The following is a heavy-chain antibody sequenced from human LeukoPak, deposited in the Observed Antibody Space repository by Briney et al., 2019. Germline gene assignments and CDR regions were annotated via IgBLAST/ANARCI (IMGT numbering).Heavy chain of an antibody. CDR1: GGSIRSYH. CDR2: INSRGDT. CDR3: TKTTSNGSADY. J-gene: IGHJ4*02. D-gene: IGHD2-8*01. V-gene: IGHV4-59*08. Sequence: SETLSLTCTGSGGSIRSYHWSWIRQSPGKALEWIAYINSRGDTKYNPSLKSRVTISMDTPKNKFYLKVSSVTHADTALYFCTKTTSNGSADYWGQGTQVTVSA.